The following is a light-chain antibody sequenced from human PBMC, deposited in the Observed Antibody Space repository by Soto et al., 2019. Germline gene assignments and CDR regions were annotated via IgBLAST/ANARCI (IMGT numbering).Light chain of an antibody. CDR1: QSVSSF. J-gene: IGKJ5*01. V-gene: IGKV3-20*01. CDR3: QHFGGTTFT. CDR2: VAS. Sequence: EIEVTQSPATLSLSPGERATLSCRASQSVSSFLAWYQQKPGQAPRLLIYVASSRATGIPDRFSGSGSGTHFTLTISRLEPGDFAVYYCQHFGGTTFTFGQGTRLEIK.